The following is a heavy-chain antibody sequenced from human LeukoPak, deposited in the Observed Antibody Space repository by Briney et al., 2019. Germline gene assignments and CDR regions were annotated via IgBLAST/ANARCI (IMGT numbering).Heavy chain of an antibody. Sequence: PSETLSLTCAVSGYSISSGYYWGWIRQPPGKGLEWIGTIYPSGSTNYNPSLKSRVTIAVDTSKSQFSLKLSSLTAADTAVYYCARLVWNYYSSRNYYSNWFDPWGQGTLVTVSS. CDR2: IYPSGST. J-gene: IGHJ5*02. V-gene: IGHV4-38-2*01. D-gene: IGHD3-10*01. CDR3: ARLVWNYYSSRNYYSNWFDP. CDR1: GYSISSGYY.